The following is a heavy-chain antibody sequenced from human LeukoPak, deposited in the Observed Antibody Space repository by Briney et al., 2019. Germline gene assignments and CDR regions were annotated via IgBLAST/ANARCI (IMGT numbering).Heavy chain of an antibody. CDR2: IIPIFGIA. Sequence: SVKVSCKASGGTFSSYAISWVRQPPGQGLEWMGRIIPIFGIAHYAQKYKGRVTNNAARSTSTAYMELSSLRSEDTAVYYCAREEATFCTTTSCYSPFNYYYGMDVWGQGTTVTVSS. D-gene: IGHD2-2*01. J-gene: IGHJ6*02. CDR1: GGTFSSYA. V-gene: IGHV1-69*04. CDR3: AREEATFCTTTSCYSPFNYYYGMDV.